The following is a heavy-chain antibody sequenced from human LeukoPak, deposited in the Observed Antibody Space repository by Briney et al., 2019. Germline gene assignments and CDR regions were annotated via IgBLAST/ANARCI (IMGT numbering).Heavy chain of an antibody. V-gene: IGHV1-2*06. CDR3: ARGSSSSWDFDY. D-gene: IGHD6-13*01. CDR2: INPNSGGT. J-gene: IGHJ4*02. CDR1: GYTFTCYY. Sequence: GASXKVSCKASGYTFTCYYMHWVRQAPGQGLEWMGRINPNSGGTNYAQKFQGRVTMTRDTSISTAYMELSRLRSDDTAVYYCARGSSSSWDFDYWGQGTLVTVSS.